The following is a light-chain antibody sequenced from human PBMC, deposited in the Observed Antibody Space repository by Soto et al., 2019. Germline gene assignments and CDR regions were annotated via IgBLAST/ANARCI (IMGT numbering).Light chain of an antibody. CDR3: QQLKSNLIT. J-gene: IGKJ5*01. Sequence: DIQMTQSPSSLSASVGDRVTITCRTSQTISDYLNWYQHKPGKAPKLLIYAASTLQSGVPSRFSGSGSGTEFTLTISSLQPEDFATYYCQQLKSNLITFGQGTRLEIK. CDR2: AAS. V-gene: IGKV1-9*01. CDR1: QTISDY.